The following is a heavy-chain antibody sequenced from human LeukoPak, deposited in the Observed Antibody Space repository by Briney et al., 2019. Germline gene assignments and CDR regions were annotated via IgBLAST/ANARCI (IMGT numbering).Heavy chain of an antibody. V-gene: IGHV4-38-2*02. CDR2: IYHSGNT. Sequence: SETLSLTCTVSGYSISSGYYWGWIRQPPGKGLEWIGTIYHSGNTYYNPSLKSRVTISVDTSKNQFSLKLSSVTAADTAVYYCAVSRAAAGYYFDYWGQGTLVTVSS. J-gene: IGHJ4*02. CDR1: GYSISSGYY. D-gene: IGHD6-13*01. CDR3: AVSRAAAGYYFDY.